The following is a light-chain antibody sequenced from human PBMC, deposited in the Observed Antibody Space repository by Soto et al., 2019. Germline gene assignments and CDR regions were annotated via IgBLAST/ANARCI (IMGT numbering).Light chain of an antibody. Sequence: DVVMTQSPLSLPVTLGQPASISCRSSQSLVYSDGNTYLTWFQQRPGQSPRRLIYKVSNRDSGVPDRFSGSGSGSDFTLRITGVEAEDVGVYYCMQGTLWPPYTFGQGTKLEIK. V-gene: IGKV2-30*01. J-gene: IGKJ2*01. CDR2: KVS. CDR3: MQGTLWPPYT. CDR1: QSLVYSDGNTY.